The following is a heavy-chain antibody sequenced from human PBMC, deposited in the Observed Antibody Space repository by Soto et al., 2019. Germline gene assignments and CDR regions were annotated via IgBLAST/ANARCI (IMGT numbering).Heavy chain of an antibody. CDR2: INAGNGNT. CDR1: GYTFTGYA. D-gene: IGHD2-15*01. CDR3: ARAVVVAADFDY. V-gene: IGHV1-3*05. Sequence: QVQLVQSGAEEKKPGASVKVSCKASGYTFTGYAMHWVRQAPGQRLEWMGWINAGNGNTKYSQKFQGRVTITRDTSASTSDMELSSMRAEDTAVYYCARAVVVAADFDYWGQGTLVTVSS. J-gene: IGHJ4*02.